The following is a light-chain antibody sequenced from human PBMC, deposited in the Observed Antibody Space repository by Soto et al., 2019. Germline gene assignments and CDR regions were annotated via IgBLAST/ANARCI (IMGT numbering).Light chain of an antibody. CDR2: DAS. CDR3: QQYNSDLIS. Sequence: DVQMTQSPSTLSASVGDRVTITCRASQSIRNWLAWYQQKPGKAPKLLIYDASSLESGVPLRFDGSGYGTEFTLTISGLQPDDFATYYCQQYNSDLISSGGGTKMEIK. CDR1: QSIRNW. J-gene: IGKJ4*01. V-gene: IGKV1-5*01.